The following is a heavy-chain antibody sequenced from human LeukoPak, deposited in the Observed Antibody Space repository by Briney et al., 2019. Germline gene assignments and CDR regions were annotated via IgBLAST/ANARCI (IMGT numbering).Heavy chain of an antibody. J-gene: IGHJ4*02. CDR2: INPSGGST. Sequence: ASVKVSCKASGYTFTSYYMHWVRQAPGQGLEWMGIINPSGGSTSYAQKFQGRVTMTRDMSTSTVYMELSSLRSEDTAVYYCARDLLGPPWTTSQVDYWGQGTLVTVSS. CDR1: GYTFTSYY. V-gene: IGHV1-46*01. CDR3: ARDLLGPPWTTSQVDY. D-gene: IGHD3/OR15-3a*01.